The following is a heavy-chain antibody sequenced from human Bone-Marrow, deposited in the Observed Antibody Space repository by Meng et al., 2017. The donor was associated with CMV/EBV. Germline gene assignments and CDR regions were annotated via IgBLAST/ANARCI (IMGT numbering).Heavy chain of an antibody. CDR3: ARARGAVDTAMVMGY. CDR2: MNPNSGNT. V-gene: IGHV1-8*02. Sequence: ASVKVSCKASGYTFTDYYMQWVRQATGQGLEWMGWMNPNSGNTGYAQKFQGRVTMTRNTSISTAYMELSSLRSEDTAVYYCARARGAVDTAMVMGYWGQGTLVTVSS. J-gene: IGHJ4*02. CDR1: GYTFTDYY. D-gene: IGHD5-18*01.